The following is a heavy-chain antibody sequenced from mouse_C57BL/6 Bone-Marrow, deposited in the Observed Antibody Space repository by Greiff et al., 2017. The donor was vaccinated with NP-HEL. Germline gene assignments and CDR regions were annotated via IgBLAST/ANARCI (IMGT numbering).Heavy chain of an antibody. J-gene: IGHJ3*01. Sequence: QVQLQQSGAELARPGASVKLSCKASGYTFTSYGISWVKQRTGQGLEWIGEIYPRSGNTYYNEKFKGKATLTADKSSSTAYMELRSLTSEDSAVYFCARGEDGYYFFAYWGQGTLVTVSA. V-gene: IGHV1-81*01. CDR3: ARGEDGYYFFAY. CDR2: IYPRSGNT. CDR1: GYTFTSYG. D-gene: IGHD2-3*01.